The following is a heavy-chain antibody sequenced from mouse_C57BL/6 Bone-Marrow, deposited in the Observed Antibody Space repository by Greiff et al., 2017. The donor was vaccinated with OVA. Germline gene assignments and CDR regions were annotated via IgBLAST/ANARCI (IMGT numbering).Heavy chain of an antibody. V-gene: IGHV1-22*01. Sequence: VQLQQSGPELVKPGASVKMSCKASGYTFTDYNMHWVKQSHGKSLEWIGYINPNNGGTSYNQKFKGKATLTVNKSSSTAYMELRSLTSEDSAVYYCARETLYYDYDDWYVDVWGTGTTVTVSS. CDR2: INPNNGGT. J-gene: IGHJ1*03. D-gene: IGHD2-4*01. CDR1: GYTFTDYN. CDR3: ARETLYYDYDDWYVDV.